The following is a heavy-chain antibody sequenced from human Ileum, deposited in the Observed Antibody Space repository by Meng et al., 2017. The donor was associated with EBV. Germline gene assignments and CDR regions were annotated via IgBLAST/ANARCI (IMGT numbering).Heavy chain of an antibody. Sequence: QVKVVESGGVVVQPWRSLRLSCVVSGLTFSKQIIHWIRQAPGEGLDWVAVISSENYTYYSDSVKGRFTITRDNSANTVYLQMDNLGPQDTALYFCTRQGQDLWGQGTLVTVSS. D-gene: IGHD2-15*01. V-gene: IGHV3-30*03. CDR3: TRQGQDL. CDR2: ISSENYT. J-gene: IGHJ4*02. CDR1: GLTFSKQI.